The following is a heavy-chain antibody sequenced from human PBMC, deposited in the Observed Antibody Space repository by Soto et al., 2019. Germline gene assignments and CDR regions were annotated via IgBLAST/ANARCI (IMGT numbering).Heavy chain of an antibody. CDR2: ICPGDSDT. CDR3: AVLPGIAAAGTGYDAFDI. CDR1: GYSFTSYW. J-gene: IGHJ3*02. V-gene: IGHV5-51*01. Sequence: PGESLKISCKGSGYSFTSYWIGWVRQMPGKGLEWMGIICPGDSDTRYSPSFQGQVTISADKSISTAYLQWSSLKASDTAMYYCAVLPGIAAAGTGYDAFDIWGQGPMVTVSS. D-gene: IGHD6-13*01.